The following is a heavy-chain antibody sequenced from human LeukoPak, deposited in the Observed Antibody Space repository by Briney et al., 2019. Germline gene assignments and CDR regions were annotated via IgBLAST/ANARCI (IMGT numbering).Heavy chain of an antibody. CDR3: AKSVCSSRCYEDY. CDR2: IINSGGST. D-gene: IGHD6-19*01. V-gene: IGHV3-23*01. J-gene: IGHJ4*02. Sequence: GGSLRLSCAASGFSLSNYDMRCVRQAPGKGLEWVSFIINSGGSTYYAYSVNGRVALSTDNTKNTLYLQINRLRAQDTAVYYCAKSVCSSRCYEDYWGQGNLVTVSS. CDR1: GFSLSNYD.